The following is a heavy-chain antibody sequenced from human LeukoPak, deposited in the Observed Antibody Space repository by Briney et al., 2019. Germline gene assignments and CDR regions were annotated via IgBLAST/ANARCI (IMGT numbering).Heavy chain of an antibody. CDR3: VREAGYCASVCLKSNWFDP. J-gene: IGHJ5*02. CDR1: GFPFSNDA. D-gene: IGHD2-21*02. Sequence: GGCLRLSCAASGFPFSNDAMSWGRQPPGRGLEWVSAISNGNTYYAHSVRGRFTNSRDDSKNMVYLQMNSLRDEDTALYYCVREAGYCASVCLKSNWFDPWGQGTLVTVSS. V-gene: IGHV3-23*01. CDR2: ISNGNT.